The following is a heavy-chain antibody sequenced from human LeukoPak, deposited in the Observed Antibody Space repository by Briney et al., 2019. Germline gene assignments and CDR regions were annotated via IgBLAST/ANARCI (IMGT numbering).Heavy chain of an antibody. J-gene: IGHJ4*02. CDR3: ARHNPLWGY. CDR1: GITFSSYW. D-gene: IGHD1-14*01. V-gene: IGHV3-7*04. CDR2: IKQDGSEK. Sequence: PGGSLRLSCAASGITFSSYWMNWVRQAPGKGLEWVANIKQDGSEKYYVDSVKGRFTISRDNAKNSLYLQMNSLRAEDTALYYCARHNPLWGYWGQGTLVTVSS.